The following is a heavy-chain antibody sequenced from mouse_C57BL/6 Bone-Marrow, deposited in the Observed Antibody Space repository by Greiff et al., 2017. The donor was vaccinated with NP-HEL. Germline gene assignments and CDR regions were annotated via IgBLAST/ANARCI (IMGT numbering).Heavy chain of an antibody. CDR1: GFTFSNYW. V-gene: IGHV6-3*01. D-gene: IGHD1-1*01. Sequence: EVQGVESGGGLVQPGGSMKLSCVASGFTFSNYWMNWVRQSPEKGLEWVAQIRLKSDNYATHYAVSVKGRFTISRDDYKSSVYLQRNNLRAEDTGIYYCTVGTTVVPAMDYWGQGTSVTVSS. CDR3: TVGTTVVPAMDY. J-gene: IGHJ4*01. CDR2: IRLKSDNYAT.